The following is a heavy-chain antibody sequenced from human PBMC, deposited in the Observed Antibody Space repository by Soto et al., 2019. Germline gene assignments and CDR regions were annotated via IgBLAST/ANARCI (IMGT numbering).Heavy chain of an antibody. CDR3: ATDITAARAGGFEY. D-gene: IGHD6-6*01. V-gene: IGHV3-9*01. Sequence: VQLVESGGGLVQPGRSLRLSCAASGFTFDDYAMHWVRQAPGKGLEWVSGISWYSGSIGYADSVKGRFTISRDNAKNSLYLQMNSLSAEDTALYYCATDITAARAGGFEYWGQGTLVTVSS. CDR2: ISWYSGSI. CDR1: GFTFDDYA. J-gene: IGHJ4*02.